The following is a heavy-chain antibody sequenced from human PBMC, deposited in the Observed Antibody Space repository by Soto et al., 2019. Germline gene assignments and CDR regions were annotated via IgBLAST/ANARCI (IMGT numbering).Heavy chain of an antibody. Sequence: QVQLVESGGGVVYPGRSLRLSCTASGFTFSSYGVHWVRQAPGKGQEWVAVISYHGVNKYYADSVNGRFTISRDNSKNMVFLQMNSLRVEDTAVYYCGKYSDYGDHRDWFDPWGQGTLVTVSS. D-gene: IGHD4-17*01. CDR3: GKYSDYGDHRDWFDP. J-gene: IGHJ5*02. CDR1: GFTFSSYG. CDR2: ISYHGVNK. V-gene: IGHV3-30*18.